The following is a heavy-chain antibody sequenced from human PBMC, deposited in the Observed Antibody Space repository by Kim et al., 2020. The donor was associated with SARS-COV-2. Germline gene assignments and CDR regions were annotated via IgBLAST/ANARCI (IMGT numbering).Heavy chain of an antibody. D-gene: IGHD1-20*01. V-gene: IGHV4-4*07. Sequence: STTSHPSPRDRVTMSVDTSKNQFSLNLSSVTAADTAMYYCAKAPYNSYFDPWGQGTLVTVSS. CDR2: ST. CDR3: AKAPYNSYFDP. J-gene: IGHJ5*02.